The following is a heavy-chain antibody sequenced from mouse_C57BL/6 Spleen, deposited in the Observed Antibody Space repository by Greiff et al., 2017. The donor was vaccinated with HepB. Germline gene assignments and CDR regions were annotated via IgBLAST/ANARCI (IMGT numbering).Heavy chain of an antibody. V-gene: IGHV3-1*01. CDR2: ISYSGST. Sequence: EVQLQESGPGMVKPSQSLSLTCTVTGYSITSGYDWQWIRHFPGNKLEWMGYISYSGSTNYNPSLKSRISITHDTSKNHFFLKLNSVTTEDTATYYCAGGNFYFDYWGQGTTLTVSS. J-gene: IGHJ2*01. CDR3: AGGNFYFDY. CDR1: GYSITSGYD.